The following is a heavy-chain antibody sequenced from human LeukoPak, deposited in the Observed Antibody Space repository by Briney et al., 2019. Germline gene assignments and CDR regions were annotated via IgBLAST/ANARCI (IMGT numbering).Heavy chain of an antibody. D-gene: IGHD2-2*01. V-gene: IGHV4-61*02. CDR3: ARQRRRVVPAGFDY. CDR1: GDSISSGSYY. CDR2: IYGSGRT. Sequence: SETLSLTCTVSGDSISSGSYYWSWIRQPAGKGLEWIGRIYGSGRTNYNLSLKSRVTISVDTSKNQFSLKLSSVTAADTAVYYCARQRRRVVPAGFDYWGQGTLVTVSS. J-gene: IGHJ4*02.